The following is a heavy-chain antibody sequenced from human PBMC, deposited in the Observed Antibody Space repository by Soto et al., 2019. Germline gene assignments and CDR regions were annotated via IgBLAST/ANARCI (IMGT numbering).Heavy chain of an antibody. J-gene: IGHJ4*02. CDR1: GGTFSSYA. Sequence: QVQLVQSGAEVKKPGSSVKVSCKASGGTFSSYAISWVRQAPGQGLEWMGGVITILGTANYAQTFLGRVKITADESTSTAYMEMSSLRSEDTAVYYCARGEEITGFDYWGKGTLVTVSS. CDR2: VITILGTA. D-gene: IGHD1-20*01. V-gene: IGHV1-69*12. CDR3: ARGEEITGFDY.